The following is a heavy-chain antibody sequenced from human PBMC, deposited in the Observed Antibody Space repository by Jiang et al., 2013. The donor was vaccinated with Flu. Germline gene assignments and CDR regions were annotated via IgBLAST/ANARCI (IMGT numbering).Heavy chain of an antibody. Sequence: SGAEVKKPGASVKVSCKASGYTFTGHYMHWVRQAPGQGLEWMGWVNPNSGDIRYAQQFLGRVTVTRDTSINTAYMELSRLTSGDTAVYYCARDPSPIPSYYALDVWGQGTTVTVSS. V-gene: IGHV1-2*02. D-gene: IGHD2-21*01. CDR1: GYTFTGHY. CDR2: VNPNSGDI. J-gene: IGHJ6*02. CDR3: ARDPSPIPSYYALDV.